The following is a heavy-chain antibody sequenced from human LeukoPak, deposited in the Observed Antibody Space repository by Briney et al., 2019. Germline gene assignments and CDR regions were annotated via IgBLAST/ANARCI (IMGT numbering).Heavy chain of an antibody. J-gene: IGHJ4*02. CDR3: AILPGYSSSSVDY. V-gene: IGHV1-2*02. CDR1: GYTFTCYY. D-gene: IGHD6-13*01. Sequence: ASVKVSCKASGYTFTCYYMHWVRQAPGQGLEWMGWINPNSGGTNYAQKFQGRVTMTRDTSISTAYMELSRLRSDDTAVYYCAILPGYSSSSVDYWGQGTLVTVSS. CDR2: INPNSGGT.